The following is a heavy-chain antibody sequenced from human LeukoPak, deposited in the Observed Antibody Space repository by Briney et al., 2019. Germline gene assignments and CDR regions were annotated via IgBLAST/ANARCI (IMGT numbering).Heavy chain of an antibody. V-gene: IGHV1-2*02. J-gene: IGHJ4*02. D-gene: IGHD4-17*01. Sequence: ASVKVSCKASGYTFTGYYMHWVRQAPGQGLEWMGWINPNSGGTNYAQKFQGRVTMTRDTSISTAYMELSRLRSDDTAVYYCAGDLVRGDYGGWYFYYWGQGTLVTVSS. CDR2: INPNSGGT. CDR1: GYTFTGYY. CDR3: AGDLVRGDYGGWYFYY.